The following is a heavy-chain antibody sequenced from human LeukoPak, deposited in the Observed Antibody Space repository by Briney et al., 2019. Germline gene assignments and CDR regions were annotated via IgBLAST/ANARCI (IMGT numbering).Heavy chain of an antibody. Sequence: GGSLRLSCAASGFTVSSNYMNWVRQAPGKGLEWVSGISWNSGSIGYADSVKGRFTISRDNAKNSLYLQMNSLRAEDTALYYCAKDGGVLLWFGELRSYYFDYWGQGTLVTVSS. CDR3: AKDGGVLLWFGELRSYYFDY. J-gene: IGHJ4*02. V-gene: IGHV3-9*01. D-gene: IGHD3-10*01. CDR2: ISWNSGSI. CDR1: GFTVSSNY.